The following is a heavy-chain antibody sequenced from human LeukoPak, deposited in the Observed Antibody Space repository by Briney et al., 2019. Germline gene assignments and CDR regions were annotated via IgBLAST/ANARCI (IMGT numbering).Heavy chain of an antibody. D-gene: IGHD6-13*01. J-gene: IGHJ4*02. CDR2: ISPYNGNT. CDR3: ATGGAAAGPPSH. CDR1: GSTFTNYG. Sequence: ASVKVSCKASGSTFTNYGLSWVRQAPGQGLEWMGWISPYNGNTKYAQKFQGRVTMTRDTSTSTVYMELSSLRSEDTAVYYCATGGAAAGPPSHWGQGTLVTVSS. V-gene: IGHV1-18*01.